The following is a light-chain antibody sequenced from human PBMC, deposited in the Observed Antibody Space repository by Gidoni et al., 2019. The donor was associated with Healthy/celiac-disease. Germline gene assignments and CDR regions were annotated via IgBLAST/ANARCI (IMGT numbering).Light chain of an antibody. CDR3: LLYYGGAQI. Sequence: QTVVTQEPSLTVSPGGTVTLTCPSSTGAVTSGYYPNWFQQKPGQAPRALIYSTSNKHPWTPARFSGSLLGGKAALTLSGVQPEDEAEYYCLLYYGGAQIFGTGTKVTVL. CDR1: TGAVTSGYY. J-gene: IGLJ1*01. CDR2: STS. V-gene: IGLV7-43*01.